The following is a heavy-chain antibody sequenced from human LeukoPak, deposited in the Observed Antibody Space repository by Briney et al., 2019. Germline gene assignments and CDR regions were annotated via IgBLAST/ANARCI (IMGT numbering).Heavy chain of an antibody. CDR3: VRTETTVNTFDY. Sequence: GGSLRLSCAASGFTFSTYEMNWVRQAPGKGLEWISYISSGGDTTYYADSVKGRFTTSRDNAKNSLYLQMSSLRAEDTAVYYCVRTETTVNTFDYWGQGTLVSVSS. CDR2: ISSGGDTT. V-gene: IGHV3-48*03. CDR1: GFTFSTYE. D-gene: IGHD4-11*01. J-gene: IGHJ4*02.